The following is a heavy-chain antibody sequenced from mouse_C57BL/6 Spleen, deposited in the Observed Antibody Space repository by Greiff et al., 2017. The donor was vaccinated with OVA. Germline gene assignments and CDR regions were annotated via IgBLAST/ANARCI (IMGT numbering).Heavy chain of an antibody. CDR2: IDPSDSET. Sequence: QVQLQQSGAELVRPGSSVKLSCKASGYTFTSYWMHWVKQRPIQGLEWIGNIDPSDSETHYNQKFKDKATLTVDKSSSTAYMQLSSLTSEDSAVYYCARTGYGNSWFAYWGQGTLVTVSA. CDR3: ARTGYGNSWFAY. J-gene: IGHJ3*01. V-gene: IGHV1-52*01. D-gene: IGHD2-1*01. CDR1: GYTFTSYW.